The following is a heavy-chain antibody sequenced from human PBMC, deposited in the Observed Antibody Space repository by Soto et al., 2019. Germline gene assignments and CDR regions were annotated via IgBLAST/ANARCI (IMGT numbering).Heavy chain of an antibody. CDR3: AHSLADILTYNWFDP. J-gene: IGHJ5*02. CDR1: GFSLSTSAAG. D-gene: IGHD3-9*01. Sequence: QITLKESGPTLVKPTQTLTLTCTFSGFSLSTSAAGVGWIRQPPGKALEWLALIYWDDEKRYSPSLKNRLTITTETSQDQVVLTMTNMDAVDTATYYCAHSLADILTYNWFDPWGQGTLVTGSS. V-gene: IGHV2-5*02. CDR2: IYWDDEK.